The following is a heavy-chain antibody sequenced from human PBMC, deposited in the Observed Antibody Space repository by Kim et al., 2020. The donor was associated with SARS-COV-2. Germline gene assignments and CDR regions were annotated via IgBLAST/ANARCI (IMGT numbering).Heavy chain of an antibody. Sequence: GGSLRLSCAASGFTFSSYEMNWVRQAPGKGLEWVSYISSSGSTIYYADSVKGRFTISRDNAKNSLYLQMNSLRAEDTAVYYCARAPGWDMVRGPYYYYGMDVWGQGTTVTVSS. V-gene: IGHV3-48*03. J-gene: IGHJ6*02. CDR1: GFTFSSYE. D-gene: IGHD3-10*01. CDR2: ISSSGSTI. CDR3: ARAPGWDMVRGPYYYYGMDV.